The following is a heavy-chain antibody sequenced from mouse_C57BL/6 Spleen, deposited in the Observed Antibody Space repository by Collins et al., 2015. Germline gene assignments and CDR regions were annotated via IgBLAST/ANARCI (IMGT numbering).Heavy chain of an antibody. J-gene: IGHJ2*01. CDR1: GYTFTSYW. CDR2: IYPGSGST. Sequence: LQQPGSELVRPGASVKLSCKASGYTFTSYWMHWVKQRHGQGLEWIGNIYPGSGSTNYDEKFKSKGTLTVDTSSSTAYMHLSSLTSEDSAVYYCTRQEGYDRDFDYWGQGTTLTVSS. V-gene: IGHV1S22*01. CDR3: TRQEGYDRDFDY. D-gene: IGHD2-14*01.